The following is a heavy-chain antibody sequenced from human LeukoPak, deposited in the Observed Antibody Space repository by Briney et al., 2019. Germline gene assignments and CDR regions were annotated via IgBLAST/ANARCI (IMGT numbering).Heavy chain of an antibody. CDR3: AREKMAGVPLFDY. J-gene: IGHJ4*02. CDR2: IFSNGGT. CDR1: GVSMTNYY. V-gene: IGHV4-4*07. D-gene: IGHD5-24*01. Sequence: SETLSLTCTVSGVSMTNYYWSWIRQSAGKGLEWIGRIFSNGGTNYNPSLKSRVTMSVDTSKNQFSLRLNSVTAADTAVYYCAREKMAGVPLFDYWGQGTLVTVSS.